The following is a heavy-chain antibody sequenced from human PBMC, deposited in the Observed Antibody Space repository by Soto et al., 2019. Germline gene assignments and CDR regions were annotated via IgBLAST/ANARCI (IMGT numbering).Heavy chain of an antibody. CDR3: VQRHRANYPWSS. V-gene: IGHV3-23*01. J-gene: IGHJ4*02. CDR1: GLSFNNVA. CDR2: INESGDST. D-gene: IGHD1-7*01. Sequence: PGGSLRLSCAASGLSFNNVAMGWVRQAPEKGLKYVSSINESGDSTFYAYSVKGRFTISRDNSRSTLHQQLNSLRADETDVYYRVQRHRANYPWSSRGQRTLVTVSS.